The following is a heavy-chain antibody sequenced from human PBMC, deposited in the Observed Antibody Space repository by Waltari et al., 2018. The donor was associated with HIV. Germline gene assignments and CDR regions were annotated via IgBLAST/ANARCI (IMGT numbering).Heavy chain of an antibody. Sequence: QVQLVQSGAEVKKPGASVKVSCKVSGYTLTEFSMHWVRQAPGKGLEWMGGFDPEDGETIYGQKFQGRVTMTEDTATDTAYMELSSLRSEDTAVYYCATDPLSIVGATRDAFDIWGQGTMVTVSS. D-gene: IGHD1-26*01. CDR2: FDPEDGET. CDR3: ATDPLSIVGATRDAFDI. V-gene: IGHV1-24*01. CDR1: GYTLTEFS. J-gene: IGHJ3*02.